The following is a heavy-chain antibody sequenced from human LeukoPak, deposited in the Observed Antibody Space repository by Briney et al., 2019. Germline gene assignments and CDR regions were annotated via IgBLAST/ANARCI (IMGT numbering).Heavy chain of an antibody. CDR2: INHSGST. CDR3: ARTISVGSVPAAKPNWFDP. J-gene: IGHJ5*02. V-gene: IGHV4-34*01. CDR1: GGSFSGYY. Sequence: PSETLSLTCAVYGGSFSGYYWRWIRHPPRKGLVWSGEINHSGSTNYNPSLKSRVTISVDTSKNQFSLKLSSVTAADTAVYYCARTISVGSVPAAKPNWFDPWGQGTLVTVSS. D-gene: IGHD2-2*02.